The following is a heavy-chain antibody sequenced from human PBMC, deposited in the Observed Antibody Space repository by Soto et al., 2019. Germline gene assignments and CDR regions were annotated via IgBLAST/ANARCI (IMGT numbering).Heavy chain of an antibody. CDR3: ARDSYTRY. CDR2: IYNDGST. Sequence: EVQLVESGGGLVQPGGSLRLSCAVSGFIVISSYMSWVRQAPGKGLEWVSIIYNDGSTYYADSVKGSFTISRDNSKNTLYLQIRRLRAEETAVYYCARDSYTRYWGQGTLVTVSS. J-gene: IGHJ4*02. D-gene: IGHD4-4*01. CDR1: GFIVISSY. V-gene: IGHV3-66*01.